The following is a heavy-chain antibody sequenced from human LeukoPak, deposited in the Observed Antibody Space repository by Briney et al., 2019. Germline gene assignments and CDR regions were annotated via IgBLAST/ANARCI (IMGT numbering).Heavy chain of an antibody. J-gene: IGHJ4*02. D-gene: IGHD1-26*01. CDR3: AGGVGATAGDY. V-gene: IGHV4-34*01. Sequence: SETLSLTCAVYGGSFSGYYWSWIRQPPGKGLEWIGEINHSGSTNYNPSLKSRVTISVDTSKNQFSLKLSSVTAADTAVYYCAGGVGATAGDYWGQGTLVTVSS. CDR1: GGSFSGYY. CDR2: INHSGST.